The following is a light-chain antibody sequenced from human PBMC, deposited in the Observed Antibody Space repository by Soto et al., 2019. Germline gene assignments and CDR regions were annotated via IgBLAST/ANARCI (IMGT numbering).Light chain of an antibody. CDR3: QSYDSSLSGSRA. Sequence: QSVLTQPPSVSGAPGQRVTISCTGSSSSIGAGYDVHWYQQLPGTAPKLLIYGNSNRPSGVPDRFSGSKSGTSASLAITGLQAEDEADDYCQSYDSSLSGSRAFGGGTKLTVL. J-gene: IGLJ2*01. CDR2: GNS. CDR1: SSSIGAGYD. V-gene: IGLV1-40*01.